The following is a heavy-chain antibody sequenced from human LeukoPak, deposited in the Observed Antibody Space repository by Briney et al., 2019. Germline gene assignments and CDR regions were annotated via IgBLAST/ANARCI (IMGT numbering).Heavy chain of an antibody. Sequence: SETLSHTCTVSGGSISSYYWSWIRQPPGKGLEWIGHIYYSGSPNYNPSLKSRVTISVDTSKNQFSLKLSSLTAADTGVYYCAKNRYSLNNWGQGTLVTVSS. J-gene: IGHJ4*02. CDR2: IYYSGSP. CDR1: GGSISSYY. V-gene: IGHV4-59*01. D-gene: IGHD5-18*01. CDR3: AKNRYSLNN.